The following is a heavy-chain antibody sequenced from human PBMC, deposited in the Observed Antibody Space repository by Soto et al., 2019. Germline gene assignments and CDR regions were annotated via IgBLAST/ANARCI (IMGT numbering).Heavy chain of an antibody. CDR2: IYYSGST. V-gene: IGHV4-59*01. J-gene: IGHJ5*02. CDR1: GGSISRYY. Sequence: SETLSLTCTVSGGSISRYYWNWIRQPPGKGLEWIGYIYYSGSTNYNPSLKSRVTISVDTSKNQFSLKLSSVTAADTAVYYCARDPGSGSYYDWFDPWGQGTLVTVS. CDR3: ARDPGSGSYYDWFDP. D-gene: IGHD3-10*01.